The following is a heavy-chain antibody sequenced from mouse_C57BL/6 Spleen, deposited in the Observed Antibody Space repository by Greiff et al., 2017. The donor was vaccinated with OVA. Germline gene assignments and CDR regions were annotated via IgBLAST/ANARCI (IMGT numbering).Heavy chain of an antibody. D-gene: IGHD1-1*01. CDR2: ISSGSSTI. V-gene: IGHV5-17*01. Sequence: EVMLVESGGGLVKPGGSLKLSCAASGFTFSDYGMHWVRQAPEKGLEWVAYISSGSSTIYYADTVKGRFTISRDNAKNTLFLQMTSLRSEDTAMDYCARGGYYGSLYAMDYWGQGTSVTVSS. J-gene: IGHJ4*01. CDR3: ARGGYYGSLYAMDY. CDR1: GFTFSDYG.